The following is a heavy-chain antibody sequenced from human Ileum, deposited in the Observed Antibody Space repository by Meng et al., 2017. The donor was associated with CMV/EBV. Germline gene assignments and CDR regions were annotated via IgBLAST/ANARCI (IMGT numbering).Heavy chain of an antibody. D-gene: IGHD2-21*01. CDR1: GGSVNNYY. J-gene: IGHJ4*02. V-gene: IGHV4-4*07. Sequence: QPQGPGHCMLKPSETLPLTCTVPGGSVNNYYWSWIRQSAGKGLEWIGRFYSSDTYNYHPSLDSRVTMSLDTSKNQFSLTLTSVTAADTAVYYCAIYYGGVGGRGYWAQGTLVTVSS. CDR2: FYSSDTY. CDR3: AIYYGGVGGRGY.